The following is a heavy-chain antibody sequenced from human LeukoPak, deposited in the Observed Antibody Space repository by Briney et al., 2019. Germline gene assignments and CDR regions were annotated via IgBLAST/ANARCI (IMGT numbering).Heavy chain of an antibody. CDR2: IYLYGTT. V-gene: IGHV4-4*02. CDR1: IASISSRKW. Sequence: PSETLSLTCSVSIASISSRKWWSWVRQSPVKGLEWIGEIYLYGTTNYNPSFTSRVTMSVDRSRNQFSLKLSSVTAADTAVYYCASLDIVVVPAAILGAFDIWGQGTMVTVSS. CDR3: ASLDIVVVPAAILGAFDI. D-gene: IGHD2-2*02. J-gene: IGHJ3*02.